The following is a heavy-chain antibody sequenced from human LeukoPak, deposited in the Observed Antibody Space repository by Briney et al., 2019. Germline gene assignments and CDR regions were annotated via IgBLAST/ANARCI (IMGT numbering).Heavy chain of an antibody. V-gene: IGHV4-34*01. CDR1: GGSFSGYY. CDR2: INHSGST. D-gene: IGHD1-26*01. CDR3: ARGKLGATPYFDY. J-gene: IGHJ4*02. Sequence: SETLSLTCAVYGGSFSGYYWSWIRQPPGKGLEWIGEINHSGSTNYNTSLKSRVTISVDTSKNQFSLKLSSVTAADTAVYYCARGKLGATPYFDYWGQGTLVTVSS.